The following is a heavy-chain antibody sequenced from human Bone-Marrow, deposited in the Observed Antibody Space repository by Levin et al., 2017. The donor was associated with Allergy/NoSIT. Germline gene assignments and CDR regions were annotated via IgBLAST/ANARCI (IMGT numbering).Heavy chain of an antibody. CDR1: GYTFTSYY. V-gene: IGHV1-46*01. J-gene: IGHJ4*02. CDR2: INPSGGST. D-gene: IGHD6-13*01. CDR3: ASSSWYSYYFDY. Sequence: GESLKISCKASGYTFTSYYMHWVRQAPGQGLEWMGIINPSGGSTSYAQQFQGRVTMTRDTSTSTVYMELSSLRSEDTAVYYCASSSWYSYYFDYWGQGTLVTVSS.